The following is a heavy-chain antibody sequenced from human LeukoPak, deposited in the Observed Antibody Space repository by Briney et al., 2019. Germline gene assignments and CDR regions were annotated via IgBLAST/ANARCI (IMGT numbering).Heavy chain of an antibody. CDR3: ARALTIDYGDYVPPLGY. J-gene: IGHJ4*02. Sequence: SETLSLTCIVSGGSISSISSNNYHWGWIRQPPGKGLEWIGSIYYSGSTYYNPSLKSRVTISVDTSKNQFSLKLSSVTAADTAVYYCARALTIDYGDYVPPLGYWGQGTLVTVSS. CDR2: IYYSGST. D-gene: IGHD4-17*01. CDR1: GGSISSISSNNYH. V-gene: IGHV4-39*07.